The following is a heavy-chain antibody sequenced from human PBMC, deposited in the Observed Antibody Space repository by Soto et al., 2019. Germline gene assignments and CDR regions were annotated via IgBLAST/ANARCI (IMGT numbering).Heavy chain of an antibody. D-gene: IGHD5-12*01. CDR2: ISTSGGST. Sequence: EVQLLESGGGLVQPGGSLRLSCAASGFTFSSYAMSWVRQAPGKGLEWVSVISTSGGSTYYADSVKGRFTISRDNSKNTLYLQMNSLRVEDTAVYYCAKDVGGYSGYAFDYWGQGTLVTVSS. V-gene: IGHV3-23*01. CDR1: GFTFSSYA. J-gene: IGHJ4*02. CDR3: AKDVGGYSGYAFDY.